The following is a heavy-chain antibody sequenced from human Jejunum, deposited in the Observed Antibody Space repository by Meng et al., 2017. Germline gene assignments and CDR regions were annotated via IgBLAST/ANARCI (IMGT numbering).Heavy chain of an antibody. V-gene: IGHV3-48*03. J-gene: IGHJ4*02. CDR3: ASDPDTNGGSPFDH. CDR2: ISRSGSAM. D-gene: IGHD2-8*01. Sequence: GESLKISCAASGFSFSDYEMNWIRQAPGKGLEWVSYISRSGSAMYYADSVKGRFTVSRDNAKNSLFLQMNSLRVEDTAVYYCASDPDTNGGSPFDHWGQGTLVTVSS. CDR1: GFSFSDYE.